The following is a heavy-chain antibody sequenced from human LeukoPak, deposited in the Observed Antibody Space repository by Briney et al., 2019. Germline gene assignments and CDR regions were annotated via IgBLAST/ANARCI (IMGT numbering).Heavy chain of an antibody. CDR3: AREAGTAMAPFDY. V-gene: IGHV1-46*01. Sequence: ASVKVSCKASGYTFTSYYIHWVRQAPGQGLEWMGLINHSGGSTSYAQKFQGRVTMTRDTSTSTVYMELSSLRSEDTAVYYCAREAGTAMAPFDYWGQGTLVTVSS. CDR2: INHSGGST. J-gene: IGHJ4*02. CDR1: GYTFTSYY. D-gene: IGHD5-18*01.